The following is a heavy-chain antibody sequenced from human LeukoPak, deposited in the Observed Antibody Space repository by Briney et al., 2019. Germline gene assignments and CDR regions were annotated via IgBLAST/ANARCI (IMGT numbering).Heavy chain of an antibody. CDR3: ARGERIQLSD. Sequence: SETLSLTCTVSGGSISSYYWSWIRQPPGKGLEWIGYIYYSGSTNYNPSLKSRVTISVDTSENQFSLQLNSVTPEDTAVYYCARGERIQLSDWGQGTLVTVSS. J-gene: IGHJ4*02. CDR1: GGSISSYY. CDR2: IYYSGST. D-gene: IGHD5-18*01. V-gene: IGHV4-59*12.